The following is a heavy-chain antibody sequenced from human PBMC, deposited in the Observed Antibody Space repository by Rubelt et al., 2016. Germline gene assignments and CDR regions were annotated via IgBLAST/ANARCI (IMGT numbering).Heavy chain of an antibody. Sequence: QVQLQESGPGLVKPSQTLSLTCTVSGGSISSDGYYWTWVRQHPGKALEWIGYIYYTGSAYYNPSLKSRVTISVDTSENQFSLKLGSGTAAETAVYYCARATTVVTHMAYWGQGTLVTVSS. CDR2: IYYTGSA. D-gene: IGHD4-23*01. V-gene: IGHV4-31*03. CDR1: GGSISSDGYY. CDR3: ARATTVVTHMAY. J-gene: IGHJ4*02.